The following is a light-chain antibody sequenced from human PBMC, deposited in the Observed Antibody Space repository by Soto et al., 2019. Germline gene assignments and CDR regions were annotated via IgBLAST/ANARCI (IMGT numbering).Light chain of an antibody. CDR1: QSAGND. CDR3: NMYGCWPLT. V-gene: IGKV3-15*01. CDR2: ANS. Sequence: EIVVTQSPATLSVSPGERATLSCRARQSAGNDFAWYQHNHGQARRRLIFANSTGATGVPARLSGSGSGTVFTLTICSLQSEDCAFYYCNMYGCWPLTFGGGAKVEIE. J-gene: IGKJ4*01.